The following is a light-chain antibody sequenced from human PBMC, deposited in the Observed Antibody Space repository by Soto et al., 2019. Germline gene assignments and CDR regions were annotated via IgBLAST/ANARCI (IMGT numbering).Light chain of an antibody. CDR1: SSNIGAGYD. V-gene: IGLV1-40*01. CDR3: QSHDSSLIVSKV. J-gene: IGLJ1*01. CDR2: ANS. Sequence: QSVLTQPPSVSGAPGQRVTISCSGSSSNIGAGYDVQWYRQFPGTAPKLIIYANSDRPSGVPDRFSGSKSGTSASLAITGLQAEDEADYYRQSHDSSLIVSKVFGTGTKVTVL.